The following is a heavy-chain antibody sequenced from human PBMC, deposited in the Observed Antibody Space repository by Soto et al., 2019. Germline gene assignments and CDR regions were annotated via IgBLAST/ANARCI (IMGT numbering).Heavy chain of an antibody. Sequence: PGGPLRLSCTAAGFTFRSYGMHWVRQAPGKGLEWVAVIWYDGSNKYYADSVKGRFTISRDNSKNTLYLQMNSLRAEDTAVYYCARPISAAGYYYYYGMDVWGQGTTVTVSS. D-gene: IGHD6-13*01. CDR2: IWYDGSNK. J-gene: IGHJ6*02. V-gene: IGHV3-33*01. CDR3: ARPISAAGYYYYYGMDV. CDR1: GFTFRSYG.